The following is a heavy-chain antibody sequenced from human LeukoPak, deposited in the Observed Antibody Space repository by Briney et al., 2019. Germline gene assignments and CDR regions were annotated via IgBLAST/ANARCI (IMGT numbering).Heavy chain of an antibody. CDR2: IYHSGST. CDR1: GGSINNYY. D-gene: IGHD3-3*01. CDR3: ARDVPTIFGVVDVYMDV. V-gene: IGHV4-59*12. Sequence: SETLSLTCTVSGGSINNYYWSWIRQPPGKGLEWIGYIYHSGSTYYNPSLKSRVTISVDRSKNQFSLKLSSVTAADTAVYYCARDVPTIFGVVDVYMDVWGKGTTVTVSS. J-gene: IGHJ6*03.